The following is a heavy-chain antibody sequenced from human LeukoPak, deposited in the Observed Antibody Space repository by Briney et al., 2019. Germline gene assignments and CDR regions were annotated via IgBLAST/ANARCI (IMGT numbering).Heavy chain of an antibody. CDR2: ISSDGGTK. D-gene: IGHD6-13*01. J-gene: IGHJ4*02. Sequence: GGSLRLSCAASGFIFSTYAMHWVRQAPGKGLEWVAIISSDGGTKYYADSVKGRFTISRDNSKNTLYVQMNSLRAEDTAVYYCVRDTAGYTNSWAALAYRGQGTLVTVSS. CDR3: VRDTAGYTNSWAALAY. CDR1: GFIFSTYA. V-gene: IGHV3-30-3*01.